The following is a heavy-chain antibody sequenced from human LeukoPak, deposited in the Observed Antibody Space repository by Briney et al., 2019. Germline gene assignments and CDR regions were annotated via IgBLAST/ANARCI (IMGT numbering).Heavy chain of an antibody. CDR3: AREGAARDAFDY. V-gene: IGHV3-48*03. Sequence: PGGSLRLSCAASGFTFSSYEMNWVRQAPGKGLEWVSYISSSGSTIYYADSVKGRFTISRDNAKNSLYLQMNSLRAEDTAVYYCAREGAARDAFDYWGQGTLVTVSS. CDR2: ISSSGSTI. D-gene: IGHD1-26*01. CDR1: GFTFSSYE. J-gene: IGHJ4*02.